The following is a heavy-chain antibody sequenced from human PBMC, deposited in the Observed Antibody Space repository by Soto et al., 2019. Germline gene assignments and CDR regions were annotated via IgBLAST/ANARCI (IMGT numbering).Heavy chain of an antibody. V-gene: IGHV2-5*01. Sequence: SGPTLVNPTHPLTLTCLFSGFSLRTSGVGVGWIRQPPGKALEWLGFIYWNDDKRYSPSLKSRLTITKDTSKNQVVLTMTNMDPVDTATYYCAKSGSSGWYGWFDPWGQGTLVIVSS. CDR2: IYWNDDK. CDR1: GFSLRTSGVG. CDR3: AKSGSSGWYGWFDP. D-gene: IGHD6-19*01. J-gene: IGHJ5*02.